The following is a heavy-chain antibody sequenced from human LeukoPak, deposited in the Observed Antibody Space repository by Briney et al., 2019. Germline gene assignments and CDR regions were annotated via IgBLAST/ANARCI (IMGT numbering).Heavy chain of an antibody. D-gene: IGHD4-17*01. Sequence: SETLSLTCTVSGGSISSHYWSWIRQPPGKGLEWIGYIYYSGSTNYNPSLKSRVTISVDTSKNQFSLKLSSVTAADTAVYYCASWMTTMTTSSFDPWGQGTLVTVSS. J-gene: IGHJ5*02. CDR3: ASWMTTMTTSSFDP. CDR1: GGSISSHY. CDR2: IYYSGST. V-gene: IGHV4-59*11.